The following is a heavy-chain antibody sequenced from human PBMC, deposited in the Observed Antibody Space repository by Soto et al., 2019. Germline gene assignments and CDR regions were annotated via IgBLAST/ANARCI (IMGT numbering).Heavy chain of an antibody. J-gene: IGHJ4*02. CDR1: CGSITSYY. V-gene: IGHV4-59*08. CDR3: ARHHDF. Sequence: TXXTLSLTCTVSCGSITSYYWSWIRQPPGKGXEWIGXIYYSGRTKYXXSLKSRVTXSVENSKNQFSLKLSSVNAADTAVYYCARHHDFWGKGTLVTVYS. CDR2: IYYSGRT.